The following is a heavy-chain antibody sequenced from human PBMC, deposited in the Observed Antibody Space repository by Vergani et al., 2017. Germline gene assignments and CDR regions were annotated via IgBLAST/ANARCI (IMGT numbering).Heavy chain of an antibody. Sequence: EVQLVESGGGLVQPGGSLRLSCAASGFTFRSYYMSWVRQAPGKGLECVANIKPDGSEKYYVDSVRGRFTISRDNTKNSMYLQMNSLRAEDTATYYCVKDAGSYENFFDSWGQGTLVTVSS. CDR3: VKDAGSYENFFDS. V-gene: IGHV3-7*03. CDR2: IKPDGSEK. CDR1: GFTFRSYY. D-gene: IGHD1-26*01. J-gene: IGHJ4*02.